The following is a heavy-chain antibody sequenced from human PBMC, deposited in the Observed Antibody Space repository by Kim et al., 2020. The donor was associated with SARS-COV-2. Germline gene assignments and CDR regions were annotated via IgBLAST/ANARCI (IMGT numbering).Heavy chain of an antibody. CDR2: IKRDGHRK. J-gene: IGHJ3*02. CDR3: ARDGDLYSSGKDAFDI. V-gene: IGHV3-7*01. D-gene: IGHD6-19*01. CDR1: GFTFSSYW. Sequence: GGSLRLSCAASGFTFSSYWMTWVRQAPGKGLEWVSNIKRDGHRKYYVDSVKGRFTISRDNAKNSLYLQMNSLRAEDTAVYYCARDGDLYSSGKDAFDIWGRGRMVTVSS.